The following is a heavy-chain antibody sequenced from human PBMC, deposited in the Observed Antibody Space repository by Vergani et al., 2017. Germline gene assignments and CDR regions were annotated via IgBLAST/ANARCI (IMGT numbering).Heavy chain of an antibody. CDR1: GFTFSSYE. V-gene: IGHV3-48*03. CDR2: ISSSGSTI. CDR3: ARLPPGYYYGMDV. J-gene: IGHJ6*02. Sequence: EVQLVESGGGLVQPGGSLRLSCAASGFTFSSYEMNWVRQAPGKGLEWVSYISSSGSTIYYADSVKGRFTISRDNAKNSLYLQMNSLRAEDTAVYYCARLPPGYYYGMDVWGQGTTVTVSS.